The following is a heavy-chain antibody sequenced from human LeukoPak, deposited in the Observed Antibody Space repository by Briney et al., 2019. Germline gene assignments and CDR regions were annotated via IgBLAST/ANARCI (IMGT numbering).Heavy chain of an antibody. V-gene: IGHV1-2*02. CDR3: ARRYCSGGSCYPDY. D-gene: IGHD2-15*01. J-gene: IGHJ4*02. CDR2: INPSGGGT. Sequence: ASVTVSCKASGYTFSGYYIHWVRQAPGQGLEWMGWINPSGGGTKYAQKFQGRVTMTRDTSISTAYMELSTLTSDDTAVYFCARRYCSGGSCYPDYWGQGTLVTVSS. CDR1: GYTFSGYY.